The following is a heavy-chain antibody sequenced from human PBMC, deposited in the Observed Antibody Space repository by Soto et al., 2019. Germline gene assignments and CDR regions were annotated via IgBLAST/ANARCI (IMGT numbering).Heavy chain of an antibody. CDR3: ARGGCGGECSFDY. D-gene: IGHD2-21*01. J-gene: IGHJ4*02. CDR2: INPSGGDT. Sequence: RASVKVSCKASGYTFTSHYIHWVRQAPGQGLEWMGIINPSGGDTTYAQQFQGRVTMTRDTSTRTVYMELSSLRSEDTAVYYCARGGCGGECSFDYWGQGTLVTVSS. V-gene: IGHV1-46*01. CDR1: GYTFTSHY.